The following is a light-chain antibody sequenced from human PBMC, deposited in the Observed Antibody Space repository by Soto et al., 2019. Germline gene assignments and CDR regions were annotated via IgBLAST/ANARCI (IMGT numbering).Light chain of an antibody. CDR1: QGISNY. Sequence: DFQMTQSPSSLSASIGDRVTVTCRASQGISNYLAWYQQKPGKGPELLIYDASTLQSGVPSRFSGSGSGTDFTLTISSLQPEDVATYYFQTYDCFLITFGPGTKLDIK. J-gene: IGKJ3*01. CDR3: QTYDCFLIT. CDR2: DAS. V-gene: IGKV1-27*01.